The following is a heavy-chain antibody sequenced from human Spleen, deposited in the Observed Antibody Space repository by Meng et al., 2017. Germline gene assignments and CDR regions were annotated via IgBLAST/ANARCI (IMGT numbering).Heavy chain of an antibody. Sequence: ASVKVSCKASGYTFTGYYMHWVRQAPGQGLEWMGRINPNSGGTNYAQKLQGRVTMTTDTSTSTAYMELRSLRSDDTAVYYCARDLRDGSSWYGWFDPWGQGTLVTVSS. CDR3: ARDLRDGSSWYGWFDP. V-gene: IGHV1-2*06. J-gene: IGHJ5*02. CDR1: GYTFTGYY. CDR2: INPNSGGT. D-gene: IGHD6-13*01.